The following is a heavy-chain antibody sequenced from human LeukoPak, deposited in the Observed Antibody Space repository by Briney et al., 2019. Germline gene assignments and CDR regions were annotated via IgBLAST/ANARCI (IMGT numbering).Heavy chain of an antibody. Sequence: GGSLRLSRAASGFTFSTYAMTWVRQAPGKGLEWVTSSGSGGSTYYADSVKGRFTISRDNSKNTLYLQMNSLRAEDTAVYYCANPGGGYWGQGTLVTVSS. J-gene: IGHJ4*02. CDR2: SGSGGST. CDR1: GFTFSTYA. D-gene: IGHD3-16*01. V-gene: IGHV3-23*01. CDR3: ANPGGGY.